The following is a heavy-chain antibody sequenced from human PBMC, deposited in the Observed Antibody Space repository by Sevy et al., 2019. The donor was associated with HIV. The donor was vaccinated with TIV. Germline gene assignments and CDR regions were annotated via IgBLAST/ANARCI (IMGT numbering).Heavy chain of an antibody. D-gene: IGHD6-19*01. V-gene: IGHV3-53*01. CDR2: IYSGGGT. CDR1: GVTVSNNY. CDR3: ARVGSSGWFRYYGMDV. J-gene: IGHJ6*02. Sequence: GGSLRLSCAASGVTVSNNYMTWVRQAPGKGLEWVSLIYSGGGTYYADSVKGRLTISRDNSKNTLYLQMNSLRAEDTAVYYCARVGSSGWFRYYGMDVWGQGTTVTVSS.